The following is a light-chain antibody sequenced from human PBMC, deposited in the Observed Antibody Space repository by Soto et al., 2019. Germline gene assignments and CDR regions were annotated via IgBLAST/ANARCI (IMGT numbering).Light chain of an antibody. CDR1: NSNIASNT. CDR2: YNN. J-gene: IGLJ3*02. CDR3: SSHADSYNWV. Sequence: QSVLTQPPSASETPGQTVSISCSGSNSNIASNTVNWYQHLPGTAPKLLIYYNNQRPSGVPDRFSGSKSGTSASLAISGLQSEDESDYYCSSHADSYNWVFGGGTKVTVL. V-gene: IGLV1-44*01.